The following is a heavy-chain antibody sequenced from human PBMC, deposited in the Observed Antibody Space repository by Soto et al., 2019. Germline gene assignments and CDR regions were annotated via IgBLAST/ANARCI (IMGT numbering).Heavy chain of an antibody. D-gene: IGHD3-22*01. V-gene: IGHV1-69*13. CDR3: ARDATLYDSSGYYYLY. J-gene: IGHJ4*02. CDR1: GGTFSRYA. CDR2: IIPLFGKP. Sequence: SVKVSCKASGGTFSRYAISWVRQAPGQGLEWMGGIIPLFGKPNYAQKFQGRVTITADESTSTAYMELSSLRSDDTAVYYCARDATLYDSSGYYYLYWGQGTLVTVSS.